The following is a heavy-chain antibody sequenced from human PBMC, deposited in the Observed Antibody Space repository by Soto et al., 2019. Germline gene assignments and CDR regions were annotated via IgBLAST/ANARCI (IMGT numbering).Heavy chain of an antibody. Sequence: VQLTESGPGLVRPSGTLSLTCDVSGGSITTSVLWPWVRQFPGRGLEWIGEIAHDGHTNYNPSLSGRVTMSVDLSNSPFSLNVASVNAADTAVYFCAGGRDYDYWGQGTLVTVSS. CDR3: AGGRDYDY. J-gene: IGHJ4*02. CDR2: IAHDGHT. D-gene: IGHD1-26*01. V-gene: IGHV4-4*02. CDR1: GGSITTSVL.